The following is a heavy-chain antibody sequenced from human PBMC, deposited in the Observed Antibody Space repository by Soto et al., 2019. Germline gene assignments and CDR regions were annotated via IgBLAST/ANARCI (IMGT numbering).Heavy chain of an antibody. CDR3: ARGYCSGGSCYRGPIDY. D-gene: IGHD2-15*01. CDR1: GGSISRGGYY. CDR2: IYYSGST. V-gene: IGHV4-31*03. Sequence: SEALSVTCTVSGGSISRGGYYWSWIRQHPGKGLEWIGYIYYSGSTYYNPSLKSRVTISVDTSKNQFSLKLSSVTAADTAVYYCARGYCSGGSCYRGPIDYWGQGTLVTVSS. J-gene: IGHJ4*02.